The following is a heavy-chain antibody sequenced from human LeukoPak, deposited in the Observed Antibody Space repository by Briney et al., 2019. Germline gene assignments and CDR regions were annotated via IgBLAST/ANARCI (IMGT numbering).Heavy chain of an antibody. Sequence: PGGSLRLSCAASGFTLSSYWMSWVRQAPGKGLEWVANIKEDGSEKYYVDSVKGRFTISRDNAKNSLYLQMNSLRAEDTAVYYCAREIGNVFDIWGQGTMVTVSS. CDR1: GFTLSSYW. J-gene: IGHJ3*02. D-gene: IGHD3-10*01. CDR2: IKEDGSEK. V-gene: IGHV3-7*01. CDR3: AREIGNVFDI.